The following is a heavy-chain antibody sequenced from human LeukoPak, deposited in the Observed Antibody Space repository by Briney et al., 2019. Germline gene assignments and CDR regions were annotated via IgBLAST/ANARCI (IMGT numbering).Heavy chain of an antibody. V-gene: IGHV4-39*01. Sequence: SETLSLTRTVSGGTISSSSYYWGWIRQPPGKVLEWIGSIYYSGSTYYNPSLKSRVTIALETSKNQFPLKLSSVTAADTAVYYCARRGCSSGRTYCYYFDYWGQETLVTVSS. J-gene: IGHJ4*02. CDR2: IYYSGST. CDR3: ARRGCSSGRTYCYYFDY. D-gene: IGHD6-19*01. CDR1: GGTISSSSYY.